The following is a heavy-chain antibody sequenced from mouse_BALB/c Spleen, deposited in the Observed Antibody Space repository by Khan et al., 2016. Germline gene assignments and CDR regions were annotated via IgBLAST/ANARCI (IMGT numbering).Heavy chain of an antibody. Sequence: QIQLVQSGPELKKPGETVKISCKASGYTFTDYGMNWVKQAPGKGLQWMGWINTYTGEPTYADDFKGRFAFSWETSANTAYLQINNLKNEDMATYFCARFRSANYWGQGTTLTVSS. V-gene: IGHV9-1*02. D-gene: IGHD6-1*01. CDR2: INTYTGEP. CDR1: GYTFTDYG. J-gene: IGHJ2*01. CDR3: ARFRSANY.